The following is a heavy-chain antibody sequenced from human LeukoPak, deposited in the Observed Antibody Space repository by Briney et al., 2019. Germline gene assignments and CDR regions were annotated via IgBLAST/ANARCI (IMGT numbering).Heavy chain of an antibody. D-gene: IGHD5-12*01. CDR1: GFTFSSYG. CDR2: ISGSGGST. J-gene: IGHJ5*02. CDR3: ARDPVVEISNWFDP. Sequence: GGSLRLSCAASGFTFSSYGMSWVRQAPGKGLEWVSAISGSGGSTYYADSVKGRFTISRDNSKNTLYLQMNSLRAEDTAVYYCARDPVVEISNWFDPWGQGTLVTVSS. V-gene: IGHV3-23*01.